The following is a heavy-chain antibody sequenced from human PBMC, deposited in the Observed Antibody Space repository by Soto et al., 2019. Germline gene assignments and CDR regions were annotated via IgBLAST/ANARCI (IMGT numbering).Heavy chain of an antibody. CDR1: GFTFSNAW. D-gene: IGHD2-2*02. Sequence: EVQLVESGGGLVKPGGSLRLSCAASGFTFSNAWMSWVRQAPGKGLEWVGRIKSKTDGGTTDYAAPVKGRFTISRDDSKTTLYLQMNSLKTEDTAVYYCTTDEIGYCSSTSCYNYFDYWGQGTLVTVSS. J-gene: IGHJ4*02. CDR3: TTDEIGYCSSTSCYNYFDY. CDR2: IKSKTDGGTT. V-gene: IGHV3-15*01.